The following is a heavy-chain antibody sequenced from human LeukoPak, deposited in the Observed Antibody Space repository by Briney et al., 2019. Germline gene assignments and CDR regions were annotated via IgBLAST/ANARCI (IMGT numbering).Heavy chain of an antibody. CDR3: ARDLRGIRGVGSNWFDP. V-gene: IGHV4-31*03. J-gene: IGHJ5*02. D-gene: IGHD3-10*01. CDR1: GGSISRGGYY. Sequence: PSETLSLTCTVSGGSISRGGYYWSWIRQHPGKGLEWIGYIYYSGSTHYNPSLESRVTMSVDTSKNQFSLKLSSVTAADTAVYYCARDLRGIRGVGSNWFDPWGQGTLVTVSS. CDR2: IYYSGST.